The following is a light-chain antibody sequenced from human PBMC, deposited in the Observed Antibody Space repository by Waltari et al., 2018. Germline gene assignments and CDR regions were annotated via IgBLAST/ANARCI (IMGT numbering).Light chain of an antibody. J-gene: IGLJ1*01. Sequence: QSALTQPASVSGSPGQSITISCTGTSSDVGSYNLVSWYQQHPGKAPKLMICEVTKRPSGVSNRFSGSKSGNTASLTISGLQADDEADYYCCSYAGSSTSVFGTGTKVTVL. CDR3: CSYAGSSTSV. CDR2: EVT. V-gene: IGLV2-23*02. CDR1: SSDVGSYNL.